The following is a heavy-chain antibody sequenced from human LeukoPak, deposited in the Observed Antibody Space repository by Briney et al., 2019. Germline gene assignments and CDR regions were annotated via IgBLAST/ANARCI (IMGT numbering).Heavy chain of an antibody. J-gene: IGHJ4*02. V-gene: IGHV3-23*01. CDR3: AKLGVRHGYDY. CDR1: GFSFSSSA. D-gene: IGHD2-21*01. Sequence: GGSLRLCCAASGFSFSSSAMFWVGHATGVGPDLLSTFTGSGDGGKTYYADSVKGRFTISRDNSKSTLYLQMNSLRADDTAIYYCAKLGVRHGYDYWGQGILVTVSS. CDR2: FTGSGDGGKT.